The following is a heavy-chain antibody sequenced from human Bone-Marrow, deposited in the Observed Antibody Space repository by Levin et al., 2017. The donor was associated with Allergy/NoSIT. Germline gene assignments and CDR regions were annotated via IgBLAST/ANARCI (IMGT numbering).Heavy chain of an antibody. Sequence: SLKISCAASGFTFDDYAMHWVRQAPGKGLEWVSGISWNSGSIGYADSVKGRFTISRDNAKNSLYLQMNSLRAEDTALYYCAKDRAAAGIRGVFDYWGQGTLVTVSS. CDR2: ISWNSGSI. D-gene: IGHD6-13*01. J-gene: IGHJ4*02. CDR3: AKDRAAAGIRGVFDY. V-gene: IGHV3-9*01. CDR1: GFTFDDYA.